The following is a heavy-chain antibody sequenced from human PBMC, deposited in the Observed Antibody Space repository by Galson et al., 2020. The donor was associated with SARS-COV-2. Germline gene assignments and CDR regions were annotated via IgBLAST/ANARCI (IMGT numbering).Heavy chain of an antibody. CDR2: IWYDGINK. V-gene: IGHV3-33*01. CDR1: GFTFSTYG. D-gene: IGHD3-22*01. CDR3: VRGDGYHSSGYYIERHDAFDI. J-gene: IGHJ3*02. Sequence: GGSLRLSCAASGFTFSTYGMHWVRQAPGKGLEWVAVIWYDGINKYYADNLQGRFSISRDNSKNTLSLQMNSLRVEDTAMYYCVRGDGYHSSGYYIERHDAFDIWGQGTMVTVSS.